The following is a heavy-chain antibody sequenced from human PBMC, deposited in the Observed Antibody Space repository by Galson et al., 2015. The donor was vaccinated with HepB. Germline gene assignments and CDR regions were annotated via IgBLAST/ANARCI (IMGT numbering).Heavy chain of an antibody. CDR2: TSWNSGSI. Sequence: SLRLSCAASGFTFDDYAMHWVRQAPGKGLEWVSGTSWNSGSIGYADSVKGRFTISRDNAKNSLYLQMNSLRAEDTALYYCAKEGSYYAGGFDYWGQGTLVTVSS. CDR3: AKEGSYYAGGFDY. CDR1: GFTFDDYA. D-gene: IGHD1-26*01. J-gene: IGHJ4*02. V-gene: IGHV3-9*01.